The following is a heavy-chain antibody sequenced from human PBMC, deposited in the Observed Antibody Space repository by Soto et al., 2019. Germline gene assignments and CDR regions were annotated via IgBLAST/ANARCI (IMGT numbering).Heavy chain of an antibody. J-gene: IGHJ1*01. CDR2: IYYSGST. V-gene: IGHV4-31*03. CDR1: GGSISSGGYY. CDR3: AAYSSSWYGTVKEYFQH. Sequence: SETLSLTCTVSGGSISSGGYYWSWIRQHPGKGLEWIGYIYYSGSTYYNPSLKSRVTISVDTSKNQFSLKLSSVTAADTAVYYCAAYSSSWYGTVKEYFQHWGQGTLVTVSS. D-gene: IGHD6-13*01.